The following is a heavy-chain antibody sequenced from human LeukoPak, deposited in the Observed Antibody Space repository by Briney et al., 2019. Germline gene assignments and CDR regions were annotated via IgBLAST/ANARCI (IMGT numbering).Heavy chain of an antibody. CDR3: VKEISEANYFDF. Sequence: GGSLRLSCASSGFTFKNFGLHWVRQAPGRGPEWVAGISSNAIYTGYADSVRGRFTISRDNLANTLSLQMTRLRAEDTAVYYCVKEISEANYFDFWGQGALVSVSS. CDR2: ISSNAIYT. J-gene: IGHJ4*02. CDR1: GFTFKNFG. V-gene: IGHV3-30*18.